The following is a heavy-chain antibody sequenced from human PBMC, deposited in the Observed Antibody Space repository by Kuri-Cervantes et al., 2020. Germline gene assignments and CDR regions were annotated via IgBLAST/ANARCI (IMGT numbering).Heavy chain of an antibody. CDR2: ISYDGSNK. CDR3: ARAPPDSSSWYQPSYYYYGMDV. V-gene: IGHV3-30-3*01. CDR1: GFTFSSYA. D-gene: IGHD6-13*01. Sequence: GGSLRLSCAASGFTFSSYAMHWVCQAPGKGLEWVAVISYDGSNKYYADSVKGRFTISRDNSKNTLYLQMNSLRAEDTAVYYCARAPPDSSSWYQPSYYYYGMDVWGQGTTVTVSS. J-gene: IGHJ6*02.